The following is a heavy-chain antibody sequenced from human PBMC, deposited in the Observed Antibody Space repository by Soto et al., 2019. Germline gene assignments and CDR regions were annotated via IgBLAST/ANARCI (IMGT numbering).Heavy chain of an antibody. CDR2: IWFDGSKK. Sequence: PGGSLRLSCAASGFTFSSHGMHWVRQAPGKGLEWVAVIWFDGSKKNYADSVKGRFTISRDNSKNTLYLEMNSLRAEDTAVYYCTRYVQGHDWDYWGQGTLVTVSS. V-gene: IGHV3-33*01. D-gene: IGHD3-10*02. J-gene: IGHJ4*02. CDR1: GFTFSSHG. CDR3: TRYVQGHDWDY.